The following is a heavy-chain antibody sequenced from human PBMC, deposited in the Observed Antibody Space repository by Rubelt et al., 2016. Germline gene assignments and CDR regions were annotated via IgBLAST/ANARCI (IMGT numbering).Heavy chain of an antibody. CDR1: GYTFTSYG. Sequence: VKVSCKASGYTFTSYGISWVRQAPGQGLEWMGWISAYNGNTNYAQKLQGRVTMTTATSTSTAYMELRSLRSDDTAVYYCARARGYSYGSEYYYTDYGMDVWGQGTTVTVSS. V-gene: IGHV1-18*01. CDR2: ISAYNGNT. J-gene: IGHJ6*02. CDR3: ARARGYSYGSEYYYTDYGMDV. D-gene: IGHD5-18*01.